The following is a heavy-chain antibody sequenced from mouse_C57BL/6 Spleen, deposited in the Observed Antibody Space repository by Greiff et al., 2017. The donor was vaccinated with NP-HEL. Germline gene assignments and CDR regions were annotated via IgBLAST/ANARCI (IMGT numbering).Heavy chain of an antibody. CDR2: IKPNNGGT. CDR1: GYTFSDYN. J-gene: IGHJ3*01. Sequence: VQLQQSGPELVKPGASVKMSCKASGYTFSDYNMHWVKQSHGKSLEWIGYIKPNNGGTSYNQKFKGKATLTVNKSSSTAYMELRSLTSEDSAVYYCASSTPSRGFAYWGQGTLVTVSA. D-gene: IGHD1-1*01. CDR3: ASSTPSRGFAY. V-gene: IGHV1-22*01.